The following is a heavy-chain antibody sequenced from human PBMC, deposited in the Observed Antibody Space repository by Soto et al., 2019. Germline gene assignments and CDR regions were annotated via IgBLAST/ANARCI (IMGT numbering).Heavy chain of an antibody. CDR1: GYTFTSYG. CDR2: ISANHGKA. D-gene: IGHD2-2*01. J-gene: IGHJ3*02. CDR3: ARAVVPAAMLAFDI. Sequence: ASVKVSCKASGYTFTSYGISWVRQAPGQGLEWMGWISANHGKANYAQKLQGRVTITTDTSTSTAYMELSSLRSDDTAVYYCARAVVPAAMLAFDIWGQGTMVTVSS. V-gene: IGHV1-18*01.